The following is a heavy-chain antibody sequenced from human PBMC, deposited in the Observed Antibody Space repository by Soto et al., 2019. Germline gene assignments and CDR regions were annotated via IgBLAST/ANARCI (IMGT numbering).Heavy chain of an antibody. CDR2: IYHSGST. Sequence: SETLSLTCAVSGGSISSGGYSWSWIRQPPGKGLEWIGCIYHSGSTYYNPSLKSRVTISVDTSKNQFSLKLTSVTAADTAVYHCARHVGNSPPGSWGQGTLVTVSS. J-gene: IGHJ4*02. D-gene: IGHD1-26*01. V-gene: IGHV4-30-2*03. CDR3: ARHVGNSPPGS. CDR1: GGSISSGGYS.